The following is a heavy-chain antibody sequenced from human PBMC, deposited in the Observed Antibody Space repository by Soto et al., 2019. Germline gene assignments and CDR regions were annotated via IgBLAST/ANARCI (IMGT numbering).Heavy chain of an antibody. CDR3: VRDLGYGSGSNCCYFDY. V-gene: IGHV3-48*02. CDR2: ISSSSTPI. Sequence: GGSLRLSCVVSGLTFRTYGMNWVRQTPGRGLEWIAYISSSSTPIVYADSVKGRFTISRDNAKNTLYLQMNSLRDEDTAVYHCVRDLGYGSGSNCCYFDYWGQGTLVTVSS. CDR1: GLTFRTYG. D-gene: IGHD3-10*01. J-gene: IGHJ4*02.